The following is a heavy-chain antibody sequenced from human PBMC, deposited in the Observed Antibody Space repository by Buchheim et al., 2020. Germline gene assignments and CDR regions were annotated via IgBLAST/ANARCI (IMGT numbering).Heavy chain of an antibody. D-gene: IGHD2-15*01. CDR3: AKARGAAAASSFDY. V-gene: IGHV4-39*07. CDR1: GGSFRSSGSF. Sequence: QVQLQESGSRLVKPSNTLSLTCTVSGGSFRSSGSFWAWIRQTPGKGLVWIGSTFYGGDTYYKPSLKSRVTISVDSYRNRLSLSLHSATAADTAVYYCAKARGAAAASSFDYWGQG. J-gene: IGHJ4*02. CDR2: TFYGGDT.